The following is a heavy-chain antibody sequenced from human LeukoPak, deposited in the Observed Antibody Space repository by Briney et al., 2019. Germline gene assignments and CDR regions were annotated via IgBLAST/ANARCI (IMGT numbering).Heavy chain of an antibody. V-gene: IGHV4-34*01. CDR3: ARVSPRGYSYGYRGWFDP. D-gene: IGHD5-18*01. J-gene: IGHJ5*02. CDR2: INHSGST. Sequence: PSETLSLTCAVYGVSFSDNNWSWIRQPPGKGLEWIGEINHSGSTNYNPSLKSRVTISVDTSKNQFSLKLSSVTAADTAVYYCARVSPRGYSYGYRGWFDPWGQGTLVTVSS. CDR1: GVSFSDNN.